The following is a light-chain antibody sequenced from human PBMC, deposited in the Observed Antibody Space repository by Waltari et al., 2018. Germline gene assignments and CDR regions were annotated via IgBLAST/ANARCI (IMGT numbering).Light chain of an antibody. J-gene: IGLJ2*01. CDR1: RSNIGSNY. CDR3: ATWDDRLSGPV. Sequence: QSVVTQPPSASGNPGQTITISCSGSRSNIGSNYVFWYQQLPGTAPKLLIDRTYQRHSGVPDRFLGSKSGTSASLTISGLRPEDESDYYCATWDDRLSGPVFGGGTKLTVL. CDR2: RTY. V-gene: IGLV1-47*01.